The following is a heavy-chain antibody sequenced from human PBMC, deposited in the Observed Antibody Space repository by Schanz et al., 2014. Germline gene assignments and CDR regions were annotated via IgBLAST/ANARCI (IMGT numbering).Heavy chain of an antibody. CDR3: AREEGWGIAAAGPKHYYYMDV. V-gene: IGHV3-33*01. Sequence: QAQLMESGGGVVQPGTSLILSCSVSGFSLNTYGIHWFRQPAGKGLEWVAVIWNNGVTKYYADSVRGRFTISRDRFQNTLYLRMSSLRAEDTAVYYCAREEGWGIAAAGPKHYYYMDVWDKGTTVTVSS. D-gene: IGHD6-13*01. CDR1: GFSLNTYG. CDR2: IWNNGVTK. J-gene: IGHJ6*03.